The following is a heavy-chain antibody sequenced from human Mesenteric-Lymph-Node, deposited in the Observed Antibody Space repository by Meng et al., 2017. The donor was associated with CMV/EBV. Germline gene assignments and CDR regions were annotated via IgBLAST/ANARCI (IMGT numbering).Heavy chain of an antibody. CDR2: ISAYNGNT. J-gene: IGHJ4*02. Sequence: ASVKVSCKASGYSFTNYGISWVRQAPGQGPEWMGWISAYNGNTNYAQNLQGRVTMTTDISTRTTFLEVRTLRSDDTAVYYCARGGGNYGLTDYWGQGTLVTVSS. V-gene: IGHV1-18*01. D-gene: IGHD1-7*01. CDR3: ARGGGNYGLTDY. CDR1: GYSFTNYG.